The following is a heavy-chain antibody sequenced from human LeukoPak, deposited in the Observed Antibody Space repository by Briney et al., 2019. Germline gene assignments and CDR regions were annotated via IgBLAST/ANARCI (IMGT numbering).Heavy chain of an antibody. D-gene: IGHD5-24*01. Sequence: SVKVSCKASGGTFSSYAISWVRQAPGQGLEWMGGIIPIFGTANYAQKLQGRVTITTDESTSTAYMELSSLRSEDTAVYYCARTIGEMATNLPEPYYYYYYMDVWGKGTTVTVSS. CDR1: GGTFSSYA. V-gene: IGHV1-69*05. CDR2: IIPIFGTA. CDR3: ARTIGEMATNLPEPYYYYYYMDV. J-gene: IGHJ6*03.